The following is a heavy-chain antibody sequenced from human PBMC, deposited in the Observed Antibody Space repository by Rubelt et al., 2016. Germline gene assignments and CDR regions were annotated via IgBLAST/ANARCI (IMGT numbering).Heavy chain of an antibody. Sequence: QVQLVESGGGVVQPGRSLRLSCAASGFTFSSYGMHWVRQAPGRGLEWVAVKWYADSVKGRFTISRDNSKNTLYLQMNSLRAEDTAVYYCARVGQAAAGTGELDYWGQGTLVTVSS. CDR1: GFTFSSYG. J-gene: IGHJ4*02. V-gene: IGHV3-33*01. D-gene: IGHD6-13*01. CDR2: KW. CDR3: ARVGQAAAGTGELDY.